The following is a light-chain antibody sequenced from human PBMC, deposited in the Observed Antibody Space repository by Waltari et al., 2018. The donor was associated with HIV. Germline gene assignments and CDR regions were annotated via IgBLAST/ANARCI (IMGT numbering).Light chain of an antibody. V-gene: IGKV4-1*01. CDR2: WAS. CDR3: QQYYSTPIT. CDR1: QSVLYSSNNKNY. Sequence: DIVMTQSPDSLAVSLGERATINCKSSQSVLYSSNNKNYLAWYQHKPGQPPKLLIYWASTRESGVPDRFSGSGSETDFTLTSSSLQAEDEAVYYCQQYYSTPITFGQGTRLEIK. J-gene: IGKJ5*01.